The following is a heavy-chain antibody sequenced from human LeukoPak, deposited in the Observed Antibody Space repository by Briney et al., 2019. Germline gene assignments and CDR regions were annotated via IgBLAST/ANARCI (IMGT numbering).Heavy chain of an antibody. CDR3: ARDPSGTYYPRVSGALDI. V-gene: IGHV3-21*04. CDR2: ISSISSYI. D-gene: IGHD1-26*01. J-gene: IGHJ3*02. Sequence: GGSLRLSCAASGFTFSSYSMDWVRQAPGKGLEWVSSISSISSYIYYADSVKGRFAVSRDNAKNSLYLQMDSLRAEDTAVYYCARDPSGTYYPRVSGALDIWGQGTMVTVSS. CDR1: GFTFSSYS.